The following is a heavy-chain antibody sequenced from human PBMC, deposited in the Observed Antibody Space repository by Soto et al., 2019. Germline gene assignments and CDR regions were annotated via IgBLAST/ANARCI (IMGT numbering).Heavy chain of an antibody. CDR3: AGGGRYGSNSPGYFDL. CDR1: GFTFSNYG. CDR2: IWYDGSNK. D-gene: IGHD4-17*01. Sequence: QVQLVESGGGVVQPGRSLRLSCVASGFTFSNYGMHWVRQAPGKGLEWVAFIWYDGSNKYYGDSVKGRFTFSRDNSKNTVYLQLTSLRAEDTAVYYCAGGGRYGSNSPGYFDLWGRGTLVTVSS. J-gene: IGHJ2*01. V-gene: IGHV3-33*01.